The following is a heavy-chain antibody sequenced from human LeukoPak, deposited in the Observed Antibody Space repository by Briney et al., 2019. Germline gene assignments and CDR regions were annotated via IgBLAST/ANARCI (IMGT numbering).Heavy chain of an antibody. D-gene: IGHD6-13*01. CDR3: ARTPRVIAAAGAGAFDI. CDR1: GGSISRYY. CDR2: IYHSGST. J-gene: IGHJ3*02. V-gene: IGHV4-59*12. Sequence: PSETLSLTCTVSGGSISRYYWSWIRQPPGKGLEWIGYIYHSGSTYYNPSLKSRVTISVDRSKNQFSLTLSSVTAADTAVYYCARTPRVIAAAGAGAFDICGQGTMVTVSS.